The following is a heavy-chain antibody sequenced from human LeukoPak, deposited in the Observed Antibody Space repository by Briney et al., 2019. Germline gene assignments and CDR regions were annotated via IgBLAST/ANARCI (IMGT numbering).Heavy chain of an antibody. J-gene: IGHJ4*02. CDR1: GFTFSSYS. CDR3: ARDGSGQQQLVPDY. D-gene: IGHD6-13*01. CDR2: IWYDGSNK. Sequence: GGSLRLSCAASGFTFSSYSMNWVRQAPGKGLEWVAVIWYDGSNKYYADSVKGRFTISRDNSKNTLYLQMNSLRAEDTAVYYCARDGSGQQQLVPDYWGQGTPVTVSS. V-gene: IGHV3-33*08.